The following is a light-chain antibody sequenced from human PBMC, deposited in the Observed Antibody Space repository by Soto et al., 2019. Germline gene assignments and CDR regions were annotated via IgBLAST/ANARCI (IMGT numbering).Light chain of an antibody. V-gene: IGKV1-5*03. CDR3: QQYHDYWT. CDR2: KTS. CDR1: QSINSW. J-gene: IGKJ1*01. Sequence: DIQMTQSPSTLSAFVGDRVTITCRASQSINSWLAWYQQKPGKAPKLLIYKTSSLESGVPSRFSGSGSGTEFTLSISSLQPDDFATYYCQQYHDYWTFGQGTKVEIK.